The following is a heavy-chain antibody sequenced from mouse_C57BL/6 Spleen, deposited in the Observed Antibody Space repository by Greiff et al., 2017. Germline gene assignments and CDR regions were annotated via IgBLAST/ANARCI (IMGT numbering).Heavy chain of an antibody. J-gene: IGHJ2*01. CDR3: AREAFITTVEGYYFDY. CDR2: INYDGSST. CDR1: GFTFSDYY. D-gene: IGHD1-1*01. V-gene: IGHV5-16*01. Sequence: EVQLVESEGGLVQPGSSMKLSCTASGFTFSDYYMAWVRQVPEKGLEWVANINYDGSSTYYLDSLKSRFIISRDNAKNILYLQMSSLKSEDTATYYCAREAFITTVEGYYFDYWGQGTTLTVSS.